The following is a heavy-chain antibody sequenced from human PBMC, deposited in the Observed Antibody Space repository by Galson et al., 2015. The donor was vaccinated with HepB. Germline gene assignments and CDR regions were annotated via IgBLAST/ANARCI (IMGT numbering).Heavy chain of an antibody. CDR3: AKTLIRYESSGYYPTPFDY. Sequence: SLRLSCAASGFTFSSYAMSWVRQAPGRGLEWVSGISNSGDSTYYPDSVKGRFTISRDNSKNTMYLQMNSLRAEDTAVYFCAKTLIRYESSGYYPTPFDYWGQGTLVTVTS. J-gene: IGHJ4*02. V-gene: IGHV3-23*01. D-gene: IGHD3-22*01. CDR2: ISNSGDST. CDR1: GFTFSSYA.